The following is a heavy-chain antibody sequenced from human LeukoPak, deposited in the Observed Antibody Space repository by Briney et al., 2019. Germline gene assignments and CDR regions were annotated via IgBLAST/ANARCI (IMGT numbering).Heavy chain of an antibody. J-gene: IGHJ6*02. CDR1: GFTFKSYG. CDR3: ARGLAAADPGWYYYYGMDV. D-gene: IGHD6-13*01. V-gene: IGHV3-30*03. Sequence: GGSLRLSCVASGFTFKSYGMHWVRQAPGKGLEWVAVISHDGSNKYYTDSVKGRFTISRDNAKNSLYLQMNSLRAEDTAVYYCARGLAAADPGWYYYYGMDVWGQGTTVTVSS. CDR2: ISHDGSNK.